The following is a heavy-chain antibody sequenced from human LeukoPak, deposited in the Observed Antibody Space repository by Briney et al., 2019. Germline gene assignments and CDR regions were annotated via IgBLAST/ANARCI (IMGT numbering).Heavy chain of an antibody. CDR2: ISSDGSLK. V-gene: IGHV3-30*04. J-gene: IGHJ6*03. Sequence: QPGRSLKLSCAASGFTFNNHVMHWVRQAPGKGLEWVAVISSDGSLKYYADSVKGRFTISRDNSQNTLYLQMNSLRSEDTAVFYCAKADEYYYYYYYIDVWGKGTTVTVSS. CDR3: AKADEYYYYYYYIDV. CDR1: GFTFNNHV. D-gene: IGHD5-24*01.